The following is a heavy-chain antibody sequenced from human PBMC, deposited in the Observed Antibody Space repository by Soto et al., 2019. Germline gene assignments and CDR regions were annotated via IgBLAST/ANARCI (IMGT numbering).Heavy chain of an antibody. V-gene: IGHV1-8*02. CDR3: ARGLGAAVMFFDY. D-gene: IGHD3-16*01. Sequence: GASVKVSCKASGGTFSSYAISWVRQAPGQGLEWMGWMIPNFGKTNYAQKFQGRVTMTRNTSISTAYMELSSLRSEDTAVYYCARGLGAAVMFFDYWGQGTLVTVSS. J-gene: IGHJ4*02. CDR2: MIPNFGKT. CDR1: GGTFSSYA.